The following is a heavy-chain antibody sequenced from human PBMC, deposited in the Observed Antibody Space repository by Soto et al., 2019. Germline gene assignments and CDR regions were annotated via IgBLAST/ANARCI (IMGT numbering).Heavy chain of an antibody. V-gene: IGHV4-59*12. Sequence: LETLSLTCTASGDSIKNYYWSWIRQPPGKRLEWIGYMHYSGSTYYHPSLKSRVTISVDRSKNQYSLKLSSVTAADTAVYYCARGMTTVTTLDYWGQGTLVTVSS. CDR3: ARGMTTVTTLDY. J-gene: IGHJ4*02. CDR2: MHYSGST. D-gene: IGHD4-4*01. CDR1: GDSIKNYY.